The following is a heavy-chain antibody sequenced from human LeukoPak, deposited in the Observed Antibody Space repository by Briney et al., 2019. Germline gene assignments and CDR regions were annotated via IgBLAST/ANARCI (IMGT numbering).Heavy chain of an antibody. CDR1: GGSISSSSYY. CDR3: ARGYRGQWLVPLLFDY. V-gene: IGHV4-39*01. Sequence: SETLSLTCTVSGGSISSSSYYWGWIRQPPGTGLEWIGSIYYSGSTYYNPSLKSRVTISVNTSKDQFSLKLSSVTAADTAVYYCARGYRGQWLVPLLFDYWGQGTLVTVSS. D-gene: IGHD6-19*01. CDR2: IYYSGST. J-gene: IGHJ4*02.